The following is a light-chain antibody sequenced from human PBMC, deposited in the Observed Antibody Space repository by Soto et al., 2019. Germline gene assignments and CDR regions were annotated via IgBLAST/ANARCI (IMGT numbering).Light chain of an antibody. Sequence: EIVLTQSPGTLSLSTGERATLSCRASQSVSSSYLAWYQQKPGQAPRLLIYGASNRATGIPERFSGSGSGTDFTLTISRLEPQDSAMYYCQQYVISVTFGQGTRLEI. CDR2: GAS. CDR3: QQYVISVT. V-gene: IGKV3-20*01. CDR1: QSVSSSY. J-gene: IGKJ5*01.